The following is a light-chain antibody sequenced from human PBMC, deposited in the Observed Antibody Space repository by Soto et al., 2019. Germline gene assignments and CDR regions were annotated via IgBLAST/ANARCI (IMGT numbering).Light chain of an antibody. CDR1: QDISNY. Sequence: DIQMTQSPSSLSASVGDRVTITCQASQDISNYLNWYQQKPGKAPKLLIYDASNLKTGVPSRFSGSGSGTDFTFTINNLKPENIATYYCQQYDILPPTYTFVHGTKLEIK. CDR2: DAS. CDR3: QQYDILPPTYT. J-gene: IGKJ2*01. V-gene: IGKV1-33*01.